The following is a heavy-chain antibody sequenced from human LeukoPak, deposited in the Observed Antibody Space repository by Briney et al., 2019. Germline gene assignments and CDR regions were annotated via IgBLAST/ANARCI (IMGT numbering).Heavy chain of an antibody. V-gene: IGHV3-7*01. D-gene: IGHD1-26*01. Sequence: GGSLRLSCAASGFSFSSYWMTWVRQAPGKGLEWVANIKQDGSEEYFVDSVKGRFSISRDNAKNSLYLQMNSLRTEDAAVYYCARGGVGTVTSIDYWGQGTLVTVSS. CDR3: ARGGVGTVTSIDY. CDR2: IKQDGSEE. J-gene: IGHJ4*02. CDR1: GFSFSSYW.